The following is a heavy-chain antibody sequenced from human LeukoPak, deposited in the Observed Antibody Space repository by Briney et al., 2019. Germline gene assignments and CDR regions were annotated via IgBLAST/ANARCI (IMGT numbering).Heavy chain of an antibody. CDR3: ARVDCSGGSCYFDH. CDR2: INSDGSST. J-gene: IGHJ4*02. CDR1: GFTFSRYW. V-gene: IGHV3-74*01. D-gene: IGHD2-15*01. Sequence: PGGSLRLSCAASGFTFSRYWMHWVRQTPGKGLVWVSRINSDGSSTRYADSVKGRFTISRDNAKNTLDLQMSSLRAEDTAVYYCARVDCSGGSCYFDHWGQGTLVTVSS.